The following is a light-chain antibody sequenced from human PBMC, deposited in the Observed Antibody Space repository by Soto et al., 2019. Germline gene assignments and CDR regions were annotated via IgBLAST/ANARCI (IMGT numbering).Light chain of an antibody. CDR1: SSNIGAGYD. CDR3: QSYDSSLSGYV. Sequence: QSVLTQPPSVSEAPGQRVTISCTGSSSNIGAGYDVHWYQHLPGTAPKLLIYGNNNRPSGVPDRFSGSKSGTSASLAITGLQAEDEADYYCQSYDSSLSGYVFGTGTKLTVL. J-gene: IGLJ1*01. V-gene: IGLV1-40*01. CDR2: GNN.